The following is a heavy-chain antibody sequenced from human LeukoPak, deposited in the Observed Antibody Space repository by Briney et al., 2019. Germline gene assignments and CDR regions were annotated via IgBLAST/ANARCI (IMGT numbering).Heavy chain of an antibody. V-gene: IGHV4-39*01. CDR3: ARQAVNSGYPFDY. CDR1: GGSISSSSYY. Sequence: PSETLSLTCTVSGGSISSSSYYWGWIRQPPGKGLEWIGSIYYSGSTYYSPSLKSRVTISVDTSKNQFSLKLSSVTAADTAVYYCARQAVNSGYPFDYWGQGTLVTVSS. CDR2: IYYSGST. J-gene: IGHJ4*02. D-gene: IGHD5-12*01.